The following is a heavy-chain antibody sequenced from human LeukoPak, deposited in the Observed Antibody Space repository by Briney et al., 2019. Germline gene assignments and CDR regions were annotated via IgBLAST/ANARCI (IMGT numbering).Heavy chain of an antibody. CDR3: SRQVVGNDY. CDR2: INHSGYT. CDR1: GESSFSSYY. Sequence: SGTLSLTCAVYGESSFSSYYWSWIRQTPGGALEWIGEINHSGYTNYNPSLKSRVTLSIDTSKNQFSLRVTSVTAADTAVYYCSRQVVGNDYWGQGTLVTVSS. J-gene: IGHJ4*02. D-gene: IGHD3-22*01. V-gene: IGHV4-34*01.